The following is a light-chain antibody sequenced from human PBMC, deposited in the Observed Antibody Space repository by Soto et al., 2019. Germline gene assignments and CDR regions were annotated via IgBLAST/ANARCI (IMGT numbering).Light chain of an antibody. V-gene: IGKV3-20*01. CDR2: GAS. J-gene: IGKJ4*01. CDR1: QSVSSTY. Sequence: EIVLTQSPGTLSLSPGERATLSCRASQSVSSTYLAWYQQKPGQAPRLLIYGASSRATGIPDRFSGSGSGTDFTLTISRLEPEDFAVYYCQEYNSASSLTFGGGTKVEVK. CDR3: QEYNSASSLT.